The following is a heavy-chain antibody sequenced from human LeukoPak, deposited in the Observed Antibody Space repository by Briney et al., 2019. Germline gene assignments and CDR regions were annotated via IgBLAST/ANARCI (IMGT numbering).Heavy chain of an antibody. V-gene: IGHV1-18*01. D-gene: IGHD2-2*01. CDR1: GYTFTSYG. J-gene: IGHJ5*02. CDR3: ARVSGAVDCSSTSCYVIGENWFDP. CDR2: ISAYNGNT. Sequence: ASVKVSCKASGYTFTSYGINWVRQAPGQGLEWMGWISAYNGNTNYAQKLQGRVTVTTDTSTSTAYMELRSLRSDDTAVYYCARVSGAVDCSSTSCYVIGENWFDPWGQGTLVTVSS.